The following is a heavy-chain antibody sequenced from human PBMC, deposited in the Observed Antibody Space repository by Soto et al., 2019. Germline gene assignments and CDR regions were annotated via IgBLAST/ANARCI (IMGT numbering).Heavy chain of an antibody. CDR1: GYTFTSYA. D-gene: IGHD3-10*01. CDR3: ATRGRSLGYYYGMDV. Sequence: ASVKVSCKASGYTFTSYAMHWLRQSPGQRLEWMGWINAGNGNTKYSQKFQGRVTITRDTFASTAYMELSSLRSEDTAVYYCATRGRSLGYYYGMDVWGQGTTVTVSS. V-gene: IGHV1-3*01. J-gene: IGHJ6*02. CDR2: INAGNGNT.